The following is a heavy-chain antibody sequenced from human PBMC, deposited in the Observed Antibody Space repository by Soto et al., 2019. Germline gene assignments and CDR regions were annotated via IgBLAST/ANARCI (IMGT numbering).Heavy chain of an antibody. CDR1: GYTFTSYD. CDR2: MNPNSGNT. CDR3: ASGFAVAGIDAFDI. V-gene: IGHV1-8*01. D-gene: IGHD6-19*01. J-gene: IGHJ3*02. Sequence: GASVQVSCKASGYTFTSYDINWVRQATGQGLEWMGWMNPNSGNTGYAQKFQGRVTMTRNTSISTAYMELSSLRSEDTAVYYCASGFAVAGIDAFDIWGQGTMVTVSS.